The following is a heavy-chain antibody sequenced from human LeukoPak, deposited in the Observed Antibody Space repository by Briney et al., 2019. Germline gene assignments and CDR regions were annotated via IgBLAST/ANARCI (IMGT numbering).Heavy chain of an antibody. CDR1: GYSFTNNW. Sequence: GESLKISCKGSGYSFTNNWIGWVRQMPGKGLEWMGIIYPGDSDTRYSPSFQGQVTISADKSISTAYLQWSSLKASDTAMYYCARSYSSSWAGFDPWGQGTLVTVSS. J-gene: IGHJ5*02. CDR2: IYPGDSDT. D-gene: IGHD6-13*01. CDR3: ARSYSSSWAGFDP. V-gene: IGHV5-51*01.